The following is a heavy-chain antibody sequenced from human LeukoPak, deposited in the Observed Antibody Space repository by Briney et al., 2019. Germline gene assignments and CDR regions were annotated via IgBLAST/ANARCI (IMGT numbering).Heavy chain of an antibody. D-gene: IGHD4-23*01. J-gene: IGHJ3*02. CDR2: IIPIFGTA. CDR3: ARLDTVVTQDAFDI. V-gene: IGHV1-69*05. Sequence: SVKVSCKASGGTFSSYAISWVRQAPGQGLEWMGGIIPIFGTANYAQKFQGRVTITTDESTSTAYMELSSLRSEDTAVYYCARLDTVVTQDAFDIWGQGTMVTVSS. CDR1: GGTFSSYA.